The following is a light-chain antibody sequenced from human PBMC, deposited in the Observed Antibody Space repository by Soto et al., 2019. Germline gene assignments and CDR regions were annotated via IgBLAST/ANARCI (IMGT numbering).Light chain of an antibody. CDR1: SRDVGGFAS. CDR2: EVR. CDR3: SSYANTNTLL. V-gene: IGLV2-14*01. J-gene: IGLJ2*01. Sequence: QSALTQPASVSGSPGQSITISCTGTSRDVGGFASVSWYQHHPGKAPKLIVYEVRTRPSGISDRFSGSKSGNTASLTISGLLSEDEDDYYCSSYANTNTLLFGGGTKLTVL.